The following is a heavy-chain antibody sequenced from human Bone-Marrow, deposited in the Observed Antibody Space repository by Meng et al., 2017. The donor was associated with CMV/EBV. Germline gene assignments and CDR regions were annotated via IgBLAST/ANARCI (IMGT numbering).Heavy chain of an antibody. D-gene: IGHD3-16*01. CDR3: ARVWGRICGFDP. Sequence: GSLSLTCAVYGGSFSGYYWSWIRQPPGKGLEWIGEINHSGSTNYNPSLKSRVTISVDTSKNQFSLKLSSVSAADAAVYYSARVWGRICGFDPWGQGTLVTVSS. V-gene: IGHV4-34*01. J-gene: IGHJ5*02. CDR1: GGSFSGYY. CDR2: INHSGST.